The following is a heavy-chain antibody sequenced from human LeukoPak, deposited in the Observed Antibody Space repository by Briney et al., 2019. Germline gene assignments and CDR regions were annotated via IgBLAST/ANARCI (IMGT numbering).Heavy chain of an antibody. Sequence: LETLSLTCTVSGGSISSYYWSWIRQPAGKGLEWIGRIYTSGSTNYNPSLKSRVTMSVDTSKNRFSLKLSSVTAADTAVYYCARGPSLDYVWGSYFDYWGQGTLVTVSS. J-gene: IGHJ4*02. CDR1: GGSISSYY. CDR2: IYTSGST. D-gene: IGHD3-16*01. V-gene: IGHV4-4*07. CDR3: ARGPSLDYVWGSYFDY.